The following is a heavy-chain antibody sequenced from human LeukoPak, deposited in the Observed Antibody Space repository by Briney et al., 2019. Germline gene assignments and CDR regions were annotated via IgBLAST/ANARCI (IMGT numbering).Heavy chain of an antibody. CDR3: ATARWQQLGPGTTAFDI. CDR2: INPSSGET. V-gene: IGHV1-2*02. Sequence: ASVRVSCKASGYTLSGYYINWVRQAPGQGLEWMGWINPSSGETNYAQKFQGRVTMTRDTSISTAYMELSGLRFDDTAVYYCATARWQQLGPGTTAFDIWGQGTMVTVSS. J-gene: IGHJ3*02. CDR1: GYTLSGYY. D-gene: IGHD6-13*01.